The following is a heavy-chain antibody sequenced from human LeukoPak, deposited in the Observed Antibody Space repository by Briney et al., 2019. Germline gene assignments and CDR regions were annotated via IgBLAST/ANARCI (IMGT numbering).Heavy chain of an antibody. J-gene: IGHJ3*01. CDR1: GYSFTSYW. CDR3: ARRGYCSSTSCYEASDAFDV. V-gene: IGHV5-51*01. CDR2: IYPGDSDT. Sequence: GESLKISCKGSGYSFTSYWIGWVRQMPGKGLEWMGIIYPGDSDTRYSPSFQGQVTISADKSISTAYLQWSSLKASDTAMYYCARRGYCSSTSCYEASDAFDVWGQGTMVTVSS. D-gene: IGHD2-2*01.